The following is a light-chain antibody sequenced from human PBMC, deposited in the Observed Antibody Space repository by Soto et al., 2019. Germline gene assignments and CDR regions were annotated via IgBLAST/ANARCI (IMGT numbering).Light chain of an antibody. CDR1: SSDIGGYNY. J-gene: IGLJ1*01. V-gene: IGLV2-11*01. CDR3: CSYAGRYTFSV. CDR2: DVS. Sequence: HSVLTQPRSVSGSPGQSVTISCTGTSSDIGGYNYVSWYQQYPGKAPKLIIYDVSKRPSGVPDRFSGSKSGNTASLTISGLQAADDADYYCCSYAGRYTFSVFGTGTKVTVL.